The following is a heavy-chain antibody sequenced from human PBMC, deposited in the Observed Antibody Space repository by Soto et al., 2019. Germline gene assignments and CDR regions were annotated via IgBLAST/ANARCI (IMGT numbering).Heavy chain of an antibody. D-gene: IGHD6-13*01. CDR2: ISYDGSKK. CDR1: GFTFSNYG. J-gene: IGHJ6*02. Sequence: QVQLVESGGGVVQPGRSLRLSCAASGFTFSNYGMHWVRQAPGKGLEWVAVISYDGSKKYYADSVTGRFTISRYNSRNLLYLNMNSMRAEDTAVYYCAKVIAAAGKKAPDYSYYYGMDVWGQGTTVTVSS. CDR3: AKVIAAAGKKAPDYSYYYGMDV. V-gene: IGHV3-30*18.